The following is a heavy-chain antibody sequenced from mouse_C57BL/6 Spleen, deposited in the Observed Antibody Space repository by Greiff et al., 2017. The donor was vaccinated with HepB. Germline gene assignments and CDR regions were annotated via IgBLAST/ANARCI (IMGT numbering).Heavy chain of an antibody. J-gene: IGHJ4*01. V-gene: IGHV1-69*01. CDR1: GYTFTSYW. Sequence: VQLQQPGAELVMPGASVKLSCKASGYTFTSYWMHWVKQRPGKGLEWIGEIDPSDSYTNYNQKFKGKSTLTVDKSSSTAYMQLRGLTSDDSAVYYCARRRSTTVGDYWAMDYWGQGTSVTVSS. CDR3: ARRRSTTVGDYWAMDY. CDR2: IDPSDSYT. D-gene: IGHD1-1*01.